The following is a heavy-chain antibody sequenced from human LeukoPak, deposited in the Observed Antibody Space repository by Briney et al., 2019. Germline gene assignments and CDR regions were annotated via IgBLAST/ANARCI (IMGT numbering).Heavy chain of an antibody. V-gene: IGHV4-39*07. CDR2: IYYSGST. D-gene: IGHD6-19*01. CDR1: GGSISSSSYY. J-gene: IGHJ4*02. Sequence: SETLSLTCTVSGGSISSSSYYWGWIRQPLGKGLEWIGSIYYSGSTYYNPSLKSRVTISVDTSKNQFSLKLSSVTAADTAVYYCAREGEAVAGLGYFDYWGQGTLVTVSS. CDR3: AREGEAVAGLGYFDY.